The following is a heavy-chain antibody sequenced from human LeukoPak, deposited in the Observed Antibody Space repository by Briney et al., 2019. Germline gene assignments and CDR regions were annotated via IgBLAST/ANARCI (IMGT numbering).Heavy chain of an antibody. J-gene: IGHJ4*02. CDR3: ARNPGTGTLHY. CDR1: GFTLSHYY. V-gene: IGHV3-11*06. CDR2: ISSDSTHT. Sequence: PGGSLRHSCAASGFTLSHYYMSWVRQAPGKGLEWVSFISSDSTHTNYADSLKGRFTISRDNAKNSLYLQMNSLRAEDTALYYCARNPGTGTLHYWGRGTLVTVSS. D-gene: IGHD6-13*01.